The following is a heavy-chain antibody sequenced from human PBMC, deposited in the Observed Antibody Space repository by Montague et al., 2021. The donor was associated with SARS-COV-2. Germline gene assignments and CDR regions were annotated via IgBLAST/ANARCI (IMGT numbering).Heavy chain of an antibody. Sequence: SETLSLTCTVPGGLISSSYWSWIRQPPGKGLEWIGYIYHSGNTNYNPSLKSRVTISIDTSMNQFSLSLSSMTAADTAVYFCARDLLPPGTEIKTNCYGLDVWGQGTTVNVSS. CDR3: ARDLLPPGTEIKTNCYGLDV. CDR1: GGLISSSY. CDR2: IYHSGNT. J-gene: IGHJ6*02. V-gene: IGHV4-59*01. D-gene: IGHD3/OR15-3a*01.